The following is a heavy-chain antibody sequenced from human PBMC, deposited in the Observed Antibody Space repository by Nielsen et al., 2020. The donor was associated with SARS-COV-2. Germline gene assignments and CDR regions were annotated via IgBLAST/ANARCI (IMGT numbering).Heavy chain of an antibody. J-gene: IGHJ4*02. CDR3: ARLVVPAATIDY. Sequence: SETLSLTCTVSGGSISSGGYYWSWIRQHPGKGLEWIGYIYYSGSTYYNPSLKSRVTISVDTSKNQFSLKLSSVTAADTAVYYCARLVVPAATIDYWGQGTLVTVSS. CDR1: GGSISSGGYY. D-gene: IGHD2-2*01. CDR2: IYYSGST. V-gene: IGHV4-31*03.